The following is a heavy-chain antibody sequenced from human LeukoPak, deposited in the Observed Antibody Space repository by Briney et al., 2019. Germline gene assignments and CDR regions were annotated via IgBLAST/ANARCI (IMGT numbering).Heavy chain of an antibody. V-gene: IGHV3-72*01. Sequence: GGSLRLSCAASGFSFSDHYMDWVRQAPGRGLEWVGRIRDKANSYSTEFAASVKGRFTISRDDSKNSLYLQMNGLKTDDTALYFCARASSTYYYDYWGQGTLVTVSS. CDR1: GFSFSDHY. CDR2: IRDKANSYST. J-gene: IGHJ4*02. CDR3: ARASSTYYYDY. D-gene: IGHD6-13*01.